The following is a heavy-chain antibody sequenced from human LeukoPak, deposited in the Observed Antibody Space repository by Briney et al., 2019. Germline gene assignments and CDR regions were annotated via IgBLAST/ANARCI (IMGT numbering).Heavy chain of an antibody. Sequence: GGSLRLSCAASGFTFSSYAMSWVRQAPGKGLEWVSAISGSGGSTYYADSVKGRFTISRDNSKNTLYLQMNSLRAEDTAVYYCARVITLYDSSDYYYYYGMDVWGQGATVTVSS. CDR3: ARVITLYDSSDYYYYYGMDV. V-gene: IGHV3-23*01. CDR2: ISGSGGST. J-gene: IGHJ6*02. D-gene: IGHD3-22*01. CDR1: GFTFSSYA.